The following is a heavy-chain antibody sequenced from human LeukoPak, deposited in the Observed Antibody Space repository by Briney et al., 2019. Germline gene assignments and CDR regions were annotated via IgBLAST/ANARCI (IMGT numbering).Heavy chain of an antibody. CDR2: TYYSGST. CDR3: ARLSRRGYSTPRGAFDI. V-gene: IGHV4-39*07. CDR1: GGSISSTTYF. J-gene: IGHJ3*02. Sequence: SETLSLTCTVSGGSISSTTYFWGWIRQPPGKGLEWIGNTYYSGSTNYNPSLKSRVTISVDTSKNQFSLKLSSVTAADTVVYYCARLSRRGYSTPRGAFDIWGQGTMVTVSS. D-gene: IGHD3-22*01.